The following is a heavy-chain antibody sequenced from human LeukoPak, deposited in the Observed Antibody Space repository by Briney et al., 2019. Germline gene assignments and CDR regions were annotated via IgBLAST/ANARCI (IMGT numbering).Heavy chain of an antibody. CDR1: GFTFSSYS. Sequence: PGGSLRLSCAASGFTFSSYSMSWVRQAPGKGLEWVSGTSGSGGSTYYGGSVKGRFTISRDNSKNTLYLQMNSLRVEDTAVYYCAKNGGSQCYSHLDSWGQGTLVTVSS. CDR2: TSGSGGST. J-gene: IGHJ4*02. CDR3: AKNGGSQCYSHLDS. V-gene: IGHV3-23*01. D-gene: IGHD2-15*01.